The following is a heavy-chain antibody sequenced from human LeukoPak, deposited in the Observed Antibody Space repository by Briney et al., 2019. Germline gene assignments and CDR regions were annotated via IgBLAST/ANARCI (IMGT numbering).Heavy chain of an antibody. CDR1: GYTFTGYY. CDR3: ARAEDIVLMVYAIRHTGFDH. V-gene: IGHV1-2*02. Sequence: ASVKVSCKASGYTFTGYYMHWVRQAPGQGLEWMGWINPNSGGTNYAQKFQGRVTMTRDTSISTAYMELSRLRSDDTAVYYCARAEDIVLMVYAIRHTGFDHWGRGTLVTVSS. J-gene: IGHJ4*02. CDR2: INPNSGGT. D-gene: IGHD2-8*01.